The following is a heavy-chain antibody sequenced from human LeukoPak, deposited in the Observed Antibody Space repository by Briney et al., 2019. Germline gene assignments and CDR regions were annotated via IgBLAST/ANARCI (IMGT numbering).Heavy chain of an antibody. CDR3: ARETTSGWQFDY. CDR1: GGSVNSGSYY. J-gene: IGHJ4*02. V-gene: IGHV4-61*01. D-gene: IGHD6-19*01. Sequence: SETLSLTCTVSGGSVNSGSYYWSWIRQPPRKGLEWIGHIFYSGSTNYNPSLKSRVTISVDTSKSQFSLKLSSVTAADTAVYYCARETTSGWQFDYWGQGTLVTVSS. CDR2: IFYSGST.